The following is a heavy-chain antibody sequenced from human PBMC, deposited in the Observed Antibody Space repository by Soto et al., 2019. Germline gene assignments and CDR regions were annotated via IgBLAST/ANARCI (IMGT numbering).Heavy chain of an antibody. D-gene: IGHD5-18*01. J-gene: IGHJ5*02. V-gene: IGHV3-23*01. CDR3: SEAAGSTRDRYGWFDP. CDR2: ISGSGGST. CDR1: GFTFSSYA. Sequence: GGSLRLSCAASGFTFSSYAMSWVRQAPGKGLEWVSAISGSGGSTSYADSVTGRFTISRDNSKNTLYLQMNSLRAEDTAVYYWSEAAGSTRDRYGWFDPWGQGTLVTVSS.